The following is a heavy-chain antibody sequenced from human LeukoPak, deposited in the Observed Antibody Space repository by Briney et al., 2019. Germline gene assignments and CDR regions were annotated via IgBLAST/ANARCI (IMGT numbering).Heavy chain of an antibody. J-gene: IGHJ4*02. D-gene: IGHD3-16*01. V-gene: IGHV4-30-2*01. Sequence: SETLSLTCAVSGGSISSGGYSWSWIRQPPGKGLEWIGYIYHSGSTYYNPSLKSQVTISVDRSKNQFSLKLSSVTAADTAVYYCARARVGIGGFDYWGQGTLVTVSS. CDR3: ARARVGIGGFDY. CDR1: GGSISSGGYS. CDR2: IYHSGST.